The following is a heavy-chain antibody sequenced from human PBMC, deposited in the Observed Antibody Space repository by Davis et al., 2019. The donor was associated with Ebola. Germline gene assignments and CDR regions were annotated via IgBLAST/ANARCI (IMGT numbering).Heavy chain of an antibody. D-gene: IGHD3-3*01. CDR1: GGSISSGTYY. J-gene: IGHJ5*02. CDR2: IYYGGSA. Sequence: MPSETLSLTCTVSGGSISSGTYYWGWIRQPPGKGLVWIGNIYYGGSAYYSPSLKSRVTISVDTSKNQFSLKLSSVTAEDTAVYYCARQGWSGYSLRHWLDPWGRGTLVTVSS. CDR3: ARQGWSGYSLRHWLDP. V-gene: IGHV4-39*01.